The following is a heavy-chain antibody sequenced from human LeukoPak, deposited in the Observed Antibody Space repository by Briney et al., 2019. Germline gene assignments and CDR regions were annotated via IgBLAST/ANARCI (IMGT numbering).Heavy chain of an antibody. Sequence: GGSLRLSCAASGFTFSSFGMHWVRQAPGKGLEWVAAIWYDASDRYYADSVKGRFTISRDNSENTLFLQMNSLRAHDTAVYYCVRGVGVSRFNYFDPWGQGTLVGVSS. CDR1: GFTFSSFG. D-gene: IGHD5-24*01. CDR2: IWYDASDR. J-gene: IGHJ5*02. V-gene: IGHV3-33*01. CDR3: VRGVGVSRFNYFDP.